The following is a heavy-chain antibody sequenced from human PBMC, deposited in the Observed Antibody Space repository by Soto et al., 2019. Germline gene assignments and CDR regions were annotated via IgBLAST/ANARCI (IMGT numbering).Heavy chain of an antibody. J-gene: IGHJ4*02. CDR3: ARGYDYGSKYFDY. CDR1: GYTFTSYY. Sequence: ASVKVSCKASGYTFTSYYIHWVRQAPGQGLEWMGIISPSGGSTNYAQKFRGRVTMTRDTSTSTVYMELSSLRSEDTAVDHCARGYDYGSKYFDYWGQGTLVTVSS. V-gene: IGHV1-46*01. D-gene: IGHD4-17*01. CDR2: ISPSGGST.